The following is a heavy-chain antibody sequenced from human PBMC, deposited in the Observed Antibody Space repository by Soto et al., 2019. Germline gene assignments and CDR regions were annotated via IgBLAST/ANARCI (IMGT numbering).Heavy chain of an antibody. Sequence: SETLSLTCTVSGGSISSYYWSWIRQPPGKGLEWIGYIYYSGSTNYNPSLKSRVTISVDTSKNQFSLKLSSVTAADTAVYYCARGGRGDYYDSSGYYYVLDYWGQGTLVTVSS. CDR3: ARGGRGDYYDSSGYYYVLDY. CDR1: GGSISSYY. D-gene: IGHD3-22*01. V-gene: IGHV4-59*01. J-gene: IGHJ4*02. CDR2: IYYSGST.